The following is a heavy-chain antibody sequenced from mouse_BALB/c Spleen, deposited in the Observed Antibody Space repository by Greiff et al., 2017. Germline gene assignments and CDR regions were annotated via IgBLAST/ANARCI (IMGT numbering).Heavy chain of an antibody. V-gene: IGHV1S29*02. J-gene: IGHJ4*01. CDR1: GYTFTDYN. CDR3: AREATRYAMDY. CDR2: IYPYNGGT. Sequence: EVMLVESGPELVKPGASVKISCKASGYTFTDYNMHWVKQSHGKSLEWIGYIYPYNGGTGYNQKFKSKATLTVDNSSSTAYMELRSLTSEDSAVYYCAREATRYAMDYWGQGTSVTVSS. D-gene: IGHD3-2*02.